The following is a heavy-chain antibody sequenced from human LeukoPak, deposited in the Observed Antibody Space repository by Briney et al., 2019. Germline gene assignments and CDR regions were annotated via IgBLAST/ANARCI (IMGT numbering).Heavy chain of an antibody. CDR2: IYYSGST. D-gene: IGHD3-22*01. Sequence: SETLSLTCTVSGGSFSGYYWGWIRHPQGKGLERMGYIYYSGSTNYNPSLKSRVTISVDTSKNQFSLKLSSVTAADTAVYYCARGREYYYDSFDYWGQGTLVTVSS. CDR1: GGSFSGYY. CDR3: ARGREYYYDSFDY. J-gene: IGHJ4*02. V-gene: IGHV4-59*01.